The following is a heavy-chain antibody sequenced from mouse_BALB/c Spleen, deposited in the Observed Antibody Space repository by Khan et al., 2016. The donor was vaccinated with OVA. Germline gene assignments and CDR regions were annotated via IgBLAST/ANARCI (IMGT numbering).Heavy chain of an antibody. J-gene: IGHJ2*01. V-gene: IGHV1-20*02. D-gene: IGHD1-1*01. CDR1: GYSFTGYF. CDR3: TRIYRSDFDY. Sequence: VQLKESGPEVVRPGASVKISCKASGYSFTGYFMNWVMQSHGKSLEWIGRINPHIGETFYYQRFKDKATLTVDESSSTAHMELRSLASEDSAVYYCTRIYRSDFDYWGQGTTLTVSS. CDR2: INPHIGET.